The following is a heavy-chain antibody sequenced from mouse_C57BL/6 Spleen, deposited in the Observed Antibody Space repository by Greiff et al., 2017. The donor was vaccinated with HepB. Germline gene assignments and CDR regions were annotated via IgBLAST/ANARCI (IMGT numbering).Heavy chain of an antibody. Sequence: QVQLQQSGAELVKPGASVKISCKASGYAFSSYWMNWVKQRPGKGLEWIGQIYPGDGDTNYNGKFKGKATLTADKSSSTAYMQLSSLTSEDSAVYFCARFYGSSYAWFAYWGQGTLVTVSA. J-gene: IGHJ3*01. CDR3: ARFYGSSYAWFAY. D-gene: IGHD1-1*01. CDR1: GYAFSSYW. V-gene: IGHV1-80*01. CDR2: IYPGDGDT.